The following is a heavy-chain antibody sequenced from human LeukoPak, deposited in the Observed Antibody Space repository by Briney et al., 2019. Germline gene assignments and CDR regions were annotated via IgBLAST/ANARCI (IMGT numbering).Heavy chain of an antibody. D-gene: IGHD6-13*01. CDR3: AKDPSGGRSSSWYIGFDY. Sequence: PGRSLRLSCAASGFTFSSYGMHWVRQAPGKGLEWVAVISYDGSNKYYADSVKGRFTISRDNSKNTLYLQMNSLRAEDTAVYYCAKDPSGGRSSSWYIGFDYWGQGTLVTVSS. V-gene: IGHV3-30*18. J-gene: IGHJ4*02. CDR1: GFTFSSYG. CDR2: ISYDGSNK.